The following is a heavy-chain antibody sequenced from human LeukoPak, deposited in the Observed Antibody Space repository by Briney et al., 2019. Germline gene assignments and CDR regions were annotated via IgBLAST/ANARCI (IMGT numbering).Heavy chain of an antibody. D-gene: IGHD1-26*01. CDR2: VNTDGSRT. Sequence: GGSLRLSCAAPGFIFSGYWMHWVRQAPGKGLQWVSRVNTDGSRTSYADSVKGRFTISRDNAQNTVYLQLNSLTVDDTAVYYCVRVIEGGATWDKWGQGTLVTVSS. CDR1: GFIFSGYW. CDR3: VRVIEGGATWDK. J-gene: IGHJ4*02. V-gene: IGHV3-74*01.